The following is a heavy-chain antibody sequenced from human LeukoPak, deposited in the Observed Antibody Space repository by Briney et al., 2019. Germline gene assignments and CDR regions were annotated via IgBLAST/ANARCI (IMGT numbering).Heavy chain of an antibody. J-gene: IGHJ4*02. CDR3: ARDTVYGNYYFDN. V-gene: IGHV3-11*01. CDR1: GFTFNDYY. D-gene: IGHD4-11*01. Sequence: GGSLRLSCAAYGFTFNDYYMSWLRQAPGKGLEWVSYMSGSGGFTTFYADSVKGRFTISRDDAKNLLYLQMHNLRSEDTAVYFCARDTVYGNYYFDNWGQGILVTVSS. CDR2: MSGSGGFTT.